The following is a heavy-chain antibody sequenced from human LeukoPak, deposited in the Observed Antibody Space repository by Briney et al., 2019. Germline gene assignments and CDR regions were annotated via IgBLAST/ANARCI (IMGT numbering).Heavy chain of an antibody. J-gene: IGHJ1*01. CDR2: IPFDGSNK. V-gene: IGHV3-30*02. Sequence: GGSLRLSCAASGFIFSNYGMHWVRQAPGKGLEWVAFIPFDGSNKYYVDSVKGRFTISRDNSKNTLYLQMNSLRAEDTAVYYCAKVAYSSGWSPGYFQHWGQGTLVTVSS. CDR1: GFIFSNYG. CDR3: AKVAYSSGWSPGYFQH. D-gene: IGHD6-19*01.